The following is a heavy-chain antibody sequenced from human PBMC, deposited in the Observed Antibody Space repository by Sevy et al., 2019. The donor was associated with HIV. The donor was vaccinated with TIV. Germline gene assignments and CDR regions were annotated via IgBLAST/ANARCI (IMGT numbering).Heavy chain of an antibody. V-gene: IGHV3-30*18. J-gene: IGHJ6*02. CDR2: ISYDGSNK. CDR1: RFTFSSYG. D-gene: IGHD3-22*01. CDR3: AKAQDGSGYSAYGMDV. Sequence: GGSLRLSCVASRFTFSSYGMHWVRQAPGKGLEWVAVISYDGSNKYADSVKGRFTISRDNSKNTLYLQMNSLRPEDTAVYSCAKAQDGSGYSAYGMDVWGQGTTVTVSS.